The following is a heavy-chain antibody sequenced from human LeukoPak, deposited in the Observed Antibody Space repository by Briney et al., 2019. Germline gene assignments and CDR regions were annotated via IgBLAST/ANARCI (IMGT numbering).Heavy chain of an antibody. Sequence: GGSLRLSCAGSGFTLSTYWMSWVRQAPGKGLEWVANIKQDGSRKNYVDSVRGRFTISRDNARNSLYLQMNSLRAEDTAIYYCARETPDSSGWDWGQGPLSPSPQ. CDR3: ARETPDSSGWD. CDR2: IKQDGSRK. D-gene: IGHD6-19*01. V-gene: IGHV3-7*01. J-gene: IGHJ4*02. CDR1: GFTLSTYW.